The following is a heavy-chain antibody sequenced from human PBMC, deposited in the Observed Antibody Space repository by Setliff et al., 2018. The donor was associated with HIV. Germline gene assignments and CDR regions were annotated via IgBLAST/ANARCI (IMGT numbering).Heavy chain of an antibody. Sequence: TLSLTCAVYGGSFSGYYWSWIRQSPGKGLEWIGEINHSGSTKYNPSLKSRVTISVDTSKNQFSLKLSSVTAADTAVYYCARGTAYYNFWSGYSQDYYYYMDVWGKGTTVTVS. CDR1: GGSFSGYY. V-gene: IGHV4-34*01. D-gene: IGHD3-3*01. CDR3: ARGTAYYNFWSGYSQDYYYYMDV. J-gene: IGHJ6*03. CDR2: INHSGST.